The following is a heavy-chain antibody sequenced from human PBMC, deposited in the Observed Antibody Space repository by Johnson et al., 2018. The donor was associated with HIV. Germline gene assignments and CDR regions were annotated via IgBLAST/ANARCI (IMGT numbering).Heavy chain of an antibody. Sequence: QVQLLESGGGVVQPGRSLRLSCAASGFTFSSYAMHWVRQAPGKGLEWVAVISYDGSNKYYADSVKGRFTISRDNSKNTLYLQMNSLRAEDTAVYYCASLGLDLLVKAPLSVVFDAFDIWGQGTMVTVSS. J-gene: IGHJ3*02. CDR2: ISYDGSNK. CDR3: ASLGLDLLVKAPLSVVFDAFDI. V-gene: IGHV3-30-3*01. CDR1: GFTFSSYA. D-gene: IGHD3-16*01.